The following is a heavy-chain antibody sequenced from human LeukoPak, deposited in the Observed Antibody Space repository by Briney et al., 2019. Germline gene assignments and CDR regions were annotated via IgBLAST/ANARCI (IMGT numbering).Heavy chain of an antibody. CDR1: GFTFSSYW. J-gene: IGHJ6*03. V-gene: IGHV3-7*01. D-gene: IGHD3-22*01. CDR3: ARGGHYYDSSGSYPADYYMHV. Sequence: GESLRLSCAAAGFTFSSYWMSWVRQAPGKGLEWVANIKQDGSEKYYVDSVKGRFTISRDNAKNSLCLQMNSLRAEDTAVYYCARGGHYYDSSGSYPADYYMHVWAKGTTVTVSS. CDR2: IKQDGSEK.